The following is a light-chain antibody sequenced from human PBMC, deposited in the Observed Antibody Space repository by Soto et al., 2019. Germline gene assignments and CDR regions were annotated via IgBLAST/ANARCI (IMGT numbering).Light chain of an antibody. CDR2: GAS. Sequence: EIVFTQSPGTLSLSPGERATLSCRASQSVNSRLAWYQHKPGQAPRILISGASSRDTGIPDRFSGSGSATDFTLTISRLEPEDFALYYCQHYGRSPITFGQGTRLEIK. CDR3: QHYGRSPIT. CDR1: QSVNSR. J-gene: IGKJ5*01. V-gene: IGKV3-20*01.